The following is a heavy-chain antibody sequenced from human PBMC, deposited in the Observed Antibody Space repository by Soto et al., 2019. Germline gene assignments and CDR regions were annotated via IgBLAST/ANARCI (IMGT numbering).Heavy chain of an antibody. D-gene: IGHD6-19*01. V-gene: IGHV3-30*18. CDR1: GFTFSSYG. J-gene: IGHJ4*02. Sequence: QVQLVESGGGVVQPGRSLRLSCAASGFTFSSYGMHWVRQAPGKGLEWVAVISFDGSNNYYVDSVKGRFTISRDNSKDTLYLQMNSLRAEDTAVYYCAKAISGWFYDYWGQGTLVTVSS. CDR2: ISFDGSNN. CDR3: AKAISGWFYDY.